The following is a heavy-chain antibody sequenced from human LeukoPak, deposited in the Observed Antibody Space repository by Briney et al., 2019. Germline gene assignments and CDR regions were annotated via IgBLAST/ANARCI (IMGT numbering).Heavy chain of an antibody. J-gene: IGHJ4*02. Sequence: SETLSLTCTVSDDSINNNYWSWIRQPPGKELECIGYIHYSGSTNYNPSLKSRVTISIDTSKNQFSLKLNSVTAADTAVYYCARRGLNRQNFDYWGQGTLVTVFS. CDR3: ARRGLNRQNFDY. V-gene: IGHV4-59*08. CDR2: IHYSGST. CDR1: DDSINNNY. D-gene: IGHD3-16*01.